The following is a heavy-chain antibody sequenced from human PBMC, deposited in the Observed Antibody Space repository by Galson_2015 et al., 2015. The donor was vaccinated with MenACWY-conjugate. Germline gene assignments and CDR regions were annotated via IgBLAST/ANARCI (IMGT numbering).Heavy chain of an antibody. CDR3: ARHSTDLSLDS. Sequence: SLRLSCADSRLTFGHYYMSWIRQAPGKGLEWIPFTSSGGSQTNYADSVKGRFTISRDNVKNSLYLQMNSLKIDDTAIYYCARHSTDLSLDSWGQGTLVTVAS. V-gene: IGHV3-11*06. CDR1: RLTFGHYY. J-gene: IGHJ4*02. CDR2: TSSGGSQT. D-gene: IGHD1-26*01.